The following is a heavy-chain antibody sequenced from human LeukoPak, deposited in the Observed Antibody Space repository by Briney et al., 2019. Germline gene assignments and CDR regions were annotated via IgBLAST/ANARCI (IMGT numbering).Heavy chain of an antibody. V-gene: IGHV3-43D*03. D-gene: IGHD2-8*01. J-gene: IGHJ6*03. CDR3: AKDGCTNGVCRLSPYYYYMDV. Sequence: GGSLRLSCAASGFTFDDYAMHWVRQAPGKGLEWVSLISWDGGSTYYADSVKGRFTISRDNSKNSLYLQMNSLRAEDTALYYCAKDGCTNGVCRLSPYYYYMDVWGKGTTVTVSS. CDR1: GFTFDDYA. CDR2: ISWDGGST.